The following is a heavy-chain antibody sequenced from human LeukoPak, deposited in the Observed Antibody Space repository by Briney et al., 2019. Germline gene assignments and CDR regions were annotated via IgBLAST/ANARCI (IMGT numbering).Heavy chain of an antibody. CDR2: ISGSGGST. Sequence: GGSLRLSCAASGFTFSSYAMSWVRQAPGKGLEWVSAISGSGGSTYYADSVKGRFTISRDNSKNTPYLQMNSLRAEDTAVYYCAKDLRAVTTQLYFDYWGQGTLVTVSS. CDR1: GFTFSSYA. CDR3: AKDLRAVTTQLYFDY. D-gene: IGHD4-11*01. V-gene: IGHV3-23*01. J-gene: IGHJ4*02.